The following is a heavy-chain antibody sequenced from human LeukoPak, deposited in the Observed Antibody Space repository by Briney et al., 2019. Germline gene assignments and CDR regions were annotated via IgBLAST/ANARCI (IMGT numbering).Heavy chain of an antibody. D-gene: IGHD5-18*01. CDR3: ARCRAVRYSYGQRRGFDY. Sequence: GASVKVSCKASGYTFTSYDINWVRQATGQGLEWMGWMNPNSGNTGYAQKFQGRVTMTRNTSISTAYMELSSLRSEDTAVYYCARCRAVRYSYGQRRGFDYWGQGTLVTVSS. CDR1: GYTFTSYD. J-gene: IGHJ4*02. V-gene: IGHV1-8*01. CDR2: MNPNSGNT.